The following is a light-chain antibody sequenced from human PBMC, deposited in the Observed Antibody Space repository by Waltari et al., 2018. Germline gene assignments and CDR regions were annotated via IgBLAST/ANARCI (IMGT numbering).Light chain of an antibody. CDR2: AAS. CDR1: QTISTY. V-gene: IGKV1-39*01. J-gene: IGKJ5*01. CDR3: QQSFYVPIS. Sequence: DIQMTQSPASLSASIGDRVIITCRASQTISTYLNWYQQKMGQAPKLLISAASTLHNGVPPRFSGRGSGTDFTLTISSVQPEDFGDYFCQQSFYVPISFGQGTRLDIK.